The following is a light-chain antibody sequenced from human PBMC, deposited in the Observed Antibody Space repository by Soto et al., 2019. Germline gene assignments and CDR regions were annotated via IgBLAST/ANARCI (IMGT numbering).Light chain of an antibody. CDR1: QRFGSSN. J-gene: IGKJ1*01. CDR3: QQYGSSPWT. Sequence: EIRLSQSACTLSLSTGERGTLSCRASQRFGSSNLAWYQQKPGQAPRLLIYAASRRATGIPDRFSGSGSGTDFTLTISRLEPEDFAVYYCQQYGSSPWTFGQGTKVDIK. CDR2: AAS. V-gene: IGKV3-20*01.